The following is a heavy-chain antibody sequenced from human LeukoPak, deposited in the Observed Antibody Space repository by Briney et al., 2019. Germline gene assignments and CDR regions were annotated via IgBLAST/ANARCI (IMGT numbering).Heavy chain of an antibody. J-gene: IGHJ6*02. CDR2: ISSSSSYI. Sequence: GGSLRLSCAASGFTFSSYSMNWVRQAPGKGLEWVSSISSSSSYIYYADSVKGRFTISRDNAKNSLYLQMNSLRAEDTAVYYCARGQLCSGGSCYTLFYYYGTDVWGQGTTVTVSS. CDR3: ARGQLCSGGSCYTLFYYYGTDV. V-gene: IGHV3-21*01. CDR1: GFTFSSYS. D-gene: IGHD2-15*01.